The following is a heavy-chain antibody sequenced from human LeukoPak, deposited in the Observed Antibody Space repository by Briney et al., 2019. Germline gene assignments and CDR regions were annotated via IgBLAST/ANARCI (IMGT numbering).Heavy chain of an antibody. Sequence: GGSLRLSCAASGFTVSNAWMSWVRLAPGKGLEWVGRIKSKTDGGTTDYAAPVKGRFTISRDDSENTLFLQMISLQGEDTAVYYCTTDGGLAAVNTMGYWGQGTLVTVSS. CDR1: GFTVSNAW. D-gene: IGHD4-17*01. V-gene: IGHV3-15*01. J-gene: IGHJ4*02. CDR2: IKSKTDGGTT. CDR3: TTDGGLAAVNTMGY.